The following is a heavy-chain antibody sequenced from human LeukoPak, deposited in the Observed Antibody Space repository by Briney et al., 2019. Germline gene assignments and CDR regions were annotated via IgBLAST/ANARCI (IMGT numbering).Heavy chain of an antibody. V-gene: IGHV3-53*01. CDR3: ARGARRICSSTSCPFDP. CDR2: IYSSGNT. J-gene: IGHJ5*02. CDR1: RFTVSSNY. Sequence: GGSLRLSCAASRFTVSSNYMSWVRQARGKGLEWVSVIYSSGNTYYADSVKGRFTISRDNSKNTLYLQMSSLRAEDTAVYYCARGARRICSSTSCPFDPWGQGTLVTVSS. D-gene: IGHD2-2*01.